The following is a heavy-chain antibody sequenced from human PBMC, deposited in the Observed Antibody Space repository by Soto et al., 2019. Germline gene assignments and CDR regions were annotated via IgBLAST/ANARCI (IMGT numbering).Heavy chain of an antibody. CDR2: IYYSGST. J-gene: IGHJ6*02. V-gene: IGHV4-61*01. CDR1: GGSVSSGSYY. CDR3: ARGSYSWKRYYYYGMDV. D-gene: IGHD1-20*01. Sequence: SETLSLTCTVSGGSVSSGSYYWSWIRQPPGKGLEWIGYIYYSGSTNYNPSLKSRVTISVDTSKNQFSLKLSSVTAADTAVYYCARGSYSWKRYYYYGMDVWGQGTTVTVSS.